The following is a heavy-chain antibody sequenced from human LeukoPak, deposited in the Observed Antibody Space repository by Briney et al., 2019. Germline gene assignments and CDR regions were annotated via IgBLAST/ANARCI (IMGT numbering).Heavy chain of an antibody. CDR3: AARITSPFVDY. J-gene: IGHJ4*02. CDR2: IVVGSGNT. Sequence: SVKVSCKASGFTFTSSAIQWVRQARGQRLEWIGWIVVGSGNTNYAQKFQERVTITRDMSTSTAYMELSSLRPEDTAVYYCAARITSPFVDYWGQGTLVTVSS. V-gene: IGHV1-58*02. CDR1: GFTFTSSA. D-gene: IGHD3-16*01.